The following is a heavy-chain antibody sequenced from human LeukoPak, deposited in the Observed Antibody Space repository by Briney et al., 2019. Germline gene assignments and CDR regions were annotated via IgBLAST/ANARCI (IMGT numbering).Heavy chain of an antibody. D-gene: IGHD6-19*01. CDR2: INHNGNVN. V-gene: IGHV3-7*03. CDR1: GFTFSSYW. CDR3: AKVAVAGPGYYYYGMDV. Sequence: PGGSLRLSCAASGFTFSSYWMNWARQAPGKGLEWVASINHNGNVNYYVDSVKGRFTISRDNSKNTLYLQMNSLRAEDTAVYYCAKVAVAGPGYYYYGMDVWAKGPRSPSP. J-gene: IGHJ6*02.